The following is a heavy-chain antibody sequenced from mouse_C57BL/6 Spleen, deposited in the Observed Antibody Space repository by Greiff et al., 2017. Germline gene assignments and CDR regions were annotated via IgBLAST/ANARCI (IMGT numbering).Heavy chain of an antibody. V-gene: IGHV1-56*01. Sequence: VQLQQSGPELVRPGASVKISCKAPGYTFTSHWMQWVRQRPGQGLEWIGEIFPGSGSTYYNGKFKGKATLTVDTSSSTAYMQLSSLTSEDSAVYFCARPLIYDGYYDAMDYWGQGTSVTVSS. CDR1: GYTFTSHW. J-gene: IGHJ4*01. D-gene: IGHD2-3*01. CDR3: ARPLIYDGYYDAMDY. CDR2: IFPGSGST.